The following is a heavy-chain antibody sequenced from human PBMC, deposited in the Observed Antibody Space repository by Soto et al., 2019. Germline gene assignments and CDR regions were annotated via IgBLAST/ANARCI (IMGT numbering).Heavy chain of an antibody. CDR3: ARHYDFWSGNFDH. V-gene: IGHV4-59*08. D-gene: IGHD3-3*01. CDR2: IYYTGTT. CDR1: GGSMNSYY. Sequence: QVQLQESGPGLVKPSETLSVTCTVSGGSMNSYYWSRIRQSPGKGLEWIGFIYYTGTTTYNASLRSRLTISVDTSKNQLSLNLSSVTAADPAVYYCARHYDFWSGNFDHWGQGTLVTVSS. J-gene: IGHJ4*02.